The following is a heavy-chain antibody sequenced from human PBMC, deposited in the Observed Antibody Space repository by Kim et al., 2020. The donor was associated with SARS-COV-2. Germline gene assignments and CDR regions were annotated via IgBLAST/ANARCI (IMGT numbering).Heavy chain of an antibody. J-gene: IGHJ6*02. CDR2: INTNTGSP. CDR3: ARERTWYTLYYGMDV. Sequence: ASVKVSCKASGYTFTTYAMNWVRQAPGQGLEWMGWINTNTGSPMYAQGFRGRFVFSMDTSVSTAYLQISSLEAEDTAVYYCARERTWYTLYYGMDVWGQGTTVTVSS. D-gene: IGHD6-13*01. V-gene: IGHV7-4-1*02. CDR1: GYTFTTYA.